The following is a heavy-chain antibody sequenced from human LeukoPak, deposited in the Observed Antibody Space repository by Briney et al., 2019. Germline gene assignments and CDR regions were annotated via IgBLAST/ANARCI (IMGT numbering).Heavy chain of an antibody. Sequence: SQTLSLTSAISGDSVSSNSAAWNWIRQSPSRGLEWLGRTYYRSKWYNDYAVSVKSRITINPDTSKNQFSLQLNSVTPEDTAVYYCARSEPGYSSSWETYAFDIWGQGTMVTVSS. CDR2: TYYRSKWYN. CDR1: GDSVSSNSAA. D-gene: IGHD6-13*01. V-gene: IGHV6-1*01. CDR3: ARSEPGYSSSWETYAFDI. J-gene: IGHJ3*02.